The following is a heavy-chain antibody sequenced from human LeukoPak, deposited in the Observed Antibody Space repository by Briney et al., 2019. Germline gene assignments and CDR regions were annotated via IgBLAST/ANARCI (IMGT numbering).Heavy chain of an antibody. J-gene: IGHJ4*02. CDR3: ARVVPGGIVGATSDGHVGY. Sequence: SETLSLTCTVSGGSISSSSYYWGWIRQPPGKGLEWIGSIYYSGSTYYNPSLKSRVTIPVDTSKNQFSLKLSSVTAADTAVYYCARVVPGGIVGATSDGHVGYWGQGTLVTVSS. V-gene: IGHV4-39*07. D-gene: IGHD1-26*01. CDR2: IYYSGST. CDR1: GGSISSSSYY.